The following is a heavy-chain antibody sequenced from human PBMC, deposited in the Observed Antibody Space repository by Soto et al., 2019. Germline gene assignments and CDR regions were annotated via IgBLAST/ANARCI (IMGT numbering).Heavy chain of an antibody. D-gene: IGHD1-26*01. Sequence: QVQLVESGGGVVQPGRSLRLSCAASGFTFSSYGMHWVRQAPGKGLEWVAVIWYDGSNKYYADAVKGRFTISRDNSKNTLYLQMISLRAEDTAVYYCARGGSYYGDYIDYWGQGTLVTVSS. J-gene: IGHJ4*02. CDR3: ARGGSYYGDYIDY. V-gene: IGHV3-33*01. CDR1: GFTFSSYG. CDR2: IWYDGSNK.